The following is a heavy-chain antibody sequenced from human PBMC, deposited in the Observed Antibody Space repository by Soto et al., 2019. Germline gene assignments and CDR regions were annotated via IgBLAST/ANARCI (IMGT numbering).Heavy chain of an antibody. J-gene: IGHJ6*02. D-gene: IGHD2-2*01. CDR2: IYTSGST. CDR3: ASGVVPAEGRYYYGMDV. CDR1: GGSISSYY. Sequence: PSETLSLTCTVSGGSISSYYWSWIRQPAGKGLEWIGRIYTSGSTNYNPSLKSRVTMSVDTSKNQFSLKLSSVTAADTAVYYCASGVVPAEGRYYYGMDVWGQGTTVTVSS. V-gene: IGHV4-4*07.